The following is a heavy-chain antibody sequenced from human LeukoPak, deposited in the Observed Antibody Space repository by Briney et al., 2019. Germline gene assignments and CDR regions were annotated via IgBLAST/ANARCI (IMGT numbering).Heavy chain of an antibody. J-gene: IGHJ4*02. CDR3: ARVLRYDFWSAYYFDY. D-gene: IGHD3-3*01. CDR2: ISAYNGST. Sequence: GASVKVSCKASGYTFISYGISWVRQAPGQGLEWMGWISAYNGSTNYAQKLQGRVTMTTDTSTSTAYMELRSLRSDDTAVYYCARVLRYDFWSAYYFDYWGQGTLVTVSS. V-gene: IGHV1-18*01. CDR1: GYTFISYG.